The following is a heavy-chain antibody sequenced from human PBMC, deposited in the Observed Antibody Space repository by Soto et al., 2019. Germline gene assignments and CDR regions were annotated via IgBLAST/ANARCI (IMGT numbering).Heavy chain of an antibody. CDR2: ISGSGGST. CDR3: AKAKWGYTVTPDY. J-gene: IGHJ4*02. V-gene: IGHV3-23*04. Sequence: EVQLVESGGRLVKPGGSLRLSCAASGFTFSSYAMSWVRQAPGKGLEWVSAISGSGGSTYYADSVKGRFTISRDNSKNTLYLQMNSLRAEDTAVYYCAKAKWGYTVTPDYWGQGTLVTVSS. CDR1: GFTFSSYA. D-gene: IGHD4-17*01.